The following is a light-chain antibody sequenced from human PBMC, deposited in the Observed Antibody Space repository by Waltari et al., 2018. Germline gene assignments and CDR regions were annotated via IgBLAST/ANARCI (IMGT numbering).Light chain of an antibody. V-gene: IGLV2-14*01. J-gene: IGLJ1*01. CDR3: SSFTSSSVYV. CDR1: SSDVGVCHY. CDR2: EVS. Sequence: QSALTQPASVSGSPGHSITISCTGPSSDVGVCHYVSWYQQHPGKAPKLMIYEVSNRPSGVSSRFSGSKSGNTASLTISGLQAEDESDYYCSSFTSSSVYVFGTGTKVTVL.